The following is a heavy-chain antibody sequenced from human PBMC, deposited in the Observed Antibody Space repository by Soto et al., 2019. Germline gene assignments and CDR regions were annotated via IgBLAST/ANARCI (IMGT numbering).Heavy chain of an antibody. V-gene: IGHV1-46*03. D-gene: IGHD1-26*01. CDR3: ASESASMGVGDATNYYMDV. Sequence: ASVKVSCKASGYTFTSYYMHWVRQAPGQGLEWMGIINPSGGSTSYAQKFQGRVTMTRDTSTSTVYMELSSLRSEDTAVYYCASESASMGVGDATNYYMDVWGKGTTVTVSS. CDR2: INPSGGST. CDR1: GYTFTSYY. J-gene: IGHJ6*03.